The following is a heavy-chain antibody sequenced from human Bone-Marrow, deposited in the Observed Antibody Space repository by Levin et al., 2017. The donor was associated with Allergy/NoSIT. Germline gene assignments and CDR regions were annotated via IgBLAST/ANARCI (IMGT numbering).Heavy chain of an antibody. CDR1: GFTFSNYA. Sequence: QAGGSLRLSCAASGFTFSNYAMTWVRQAPGKGLEWVSAISGSGSDTYYADSVKGRFTISRDNSKNTLYLQMNSLGGEDTALYYCAKDSLSLVMVTGPVDSWGQGTVVTVSS. V-gene: IGHV3-23*01. J-gene: IGHJ4*02. CDR3: AKDSLSLVMVTGPVDS. D-gene: IGHD2-15*01. CDR2: ISGSGSDT.